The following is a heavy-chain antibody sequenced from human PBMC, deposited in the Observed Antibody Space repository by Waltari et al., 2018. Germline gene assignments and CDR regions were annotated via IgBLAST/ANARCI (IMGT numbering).Heavy chain of an antibody. Sequence: EVHLVESGGGLVQPGGSLRLSCAASGFILTDYWMSWVRQAPGKGPEWVANIHKDGSEKNYVEYVRGRFSNSRDNAKDSVYLQMNSLRADDTAMYYCVRDHWGPDYWGQGTLVTVSS. V-gene: IGHV3-7*01. D-gene: IGHD7-27*01. CDR2: IHKDGSEK. CDR1: GFILTDYW. J-gene: IGHJ4*02. CDR3: VRDHWGPDY.